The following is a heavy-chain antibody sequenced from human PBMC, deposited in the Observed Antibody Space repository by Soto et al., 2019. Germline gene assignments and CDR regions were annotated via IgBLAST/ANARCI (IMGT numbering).Heavy chain of an antibody. CDR3: PLPPSYGMDV. CDR1: GFIFSNAW. J-gene: IGHJ6*02. Sequence: EVQLVESGGGLVKPGGSLRLSCAASGFIFSNAWMNWVRQAPGKGLEWVGSIKSKSDGGTTDYAAPVKGRFTISRDDSKNTLYLQMNSLKIEDTAVYYCPLPPSYGMDVWGQGTTVTVSS. V-gene: IGHV3-15*07. CDR2: IKSKSDGGTT.